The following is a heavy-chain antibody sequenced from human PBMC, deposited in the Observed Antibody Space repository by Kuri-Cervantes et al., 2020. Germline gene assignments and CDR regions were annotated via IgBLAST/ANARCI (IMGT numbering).Heavy chain of an antibody. CDR2: INWNGGST. J-gene: IGHJ4*02. V-gene: IGHV3-20*04. D-gene: IGHD3-22*01. CDR3: ARTYYCDGSGYYFGY. CDR1: GFTFDDYG. Sequence: GGSLRLSCAASGFTFDDYGMSWVRQAPGKGLEWVSGINWNGGSTGYADSVKGRFTISRDNAKNSLYLQMNSLRVEDTALYYCARTYYCDGSGYYFGYWGQGTLVTVSS.